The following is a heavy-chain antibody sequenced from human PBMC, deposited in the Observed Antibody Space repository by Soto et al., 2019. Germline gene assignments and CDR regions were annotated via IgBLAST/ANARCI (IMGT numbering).Heavy chain of an antibody. CDR3: ARARQYRWSYLVSYYYGMDV. V-gene: IGHV4-59*12. CDR2: IYYSGST. Sequence: PSETLSLTCTVPGGPISSYYWSWIRQPPGKGLEWIGYIYYSGSTNYNPSLKSRVTISVDTSKNQFSLKMSSVNAADTAVYYCARARQYRWSYLVSYYYGMDVWGQGTTVTVS. D-gene: IGHD1-26*01. J-gene: IGHJ6*02. CDR1: GGPISSYY.